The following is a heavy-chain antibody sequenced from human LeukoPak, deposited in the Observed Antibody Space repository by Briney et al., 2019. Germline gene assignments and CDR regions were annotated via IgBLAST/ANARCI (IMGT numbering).Heavy chain of an antibody. V-gene: IGHV3-23*01. D-gene: IGHD6-19*01. CDR1: GFTFDDYA. CDR3: AKENSGWTGDYFDY. J-gene: IGHJ4*02. CDR2: ISGSGGST. Sequence: GGSLRLSCAASGFTFDDYAMHWVRQAPGKGLEWVSGISGSGGSTYYADSVKGRFTISRDNSKNTLYLQMNSLRAEDTAVYYCAKENSGWTGDYFDYWGQGTLVTVSS.